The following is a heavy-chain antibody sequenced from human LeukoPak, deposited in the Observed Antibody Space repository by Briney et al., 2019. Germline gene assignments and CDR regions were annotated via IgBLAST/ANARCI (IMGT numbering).Heavy chain of an antibody. Sequence: SETLSLTCTVSGGSISSYYWSWIRQPPGKGLEWIGYIYYSGSTNYNPSLKSRVTISVDTSKNQFSLKLGSVTAADTAVYYCASLYYYDFWSGYYTYMDVWGKGTTVTVSS. CDR1: GGSISSYY. CDR3: ASLYYYDFWSGYYTYMDV. J-gene: IGHJ6*03. D-gene: IGHD3-3*01. V-gene: IGHV4-59*01. CDR2: IYYSGST.